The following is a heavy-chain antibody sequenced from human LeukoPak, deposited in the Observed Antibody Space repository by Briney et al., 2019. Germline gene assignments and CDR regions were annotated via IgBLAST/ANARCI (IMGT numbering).Heavy chain of an antibody. CDR1: GFTFSNYW. CDR3: VRELHCTSTSCYAKSWFDP. Sequence: TGGSLRLSCAASGFTFSNYWMSWARQAPGKGLEWVANIKPDGSEKYYVDSVKGRFTISRDNAKNSLYLQMNSLRAEDTAVYYCVRELHCTSTSCYAKSWFDPWGQGTLVTVSS. J-gene: IGHJ5*02. D-gene: IGHD2-2*01. CDR2: IKPDGSEK. V-gene: IGHV3-7*03.